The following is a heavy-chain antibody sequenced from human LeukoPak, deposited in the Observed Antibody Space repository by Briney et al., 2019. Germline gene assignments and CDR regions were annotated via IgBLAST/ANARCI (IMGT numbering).Heavy chain of an antibody. D-gene: IGHD1-26*01. V-gene: IGHV3-15*01. CDR2: IKTKTDGGTT. CDR3: TTEMRWELPQLDY. Sequence: GGSLRLSCAASGFTFSNAWMSWARQAPGKGLEWFGRIKTKTDGGTTEYAAPVKGRFTISRDDSKNTLYLQMNSLKTEDTAVYYCTTEMRWELPQLDYWGQGTLVTVSS. J-gene: IGHJ4*02. CDR1: GFTFSNAW.